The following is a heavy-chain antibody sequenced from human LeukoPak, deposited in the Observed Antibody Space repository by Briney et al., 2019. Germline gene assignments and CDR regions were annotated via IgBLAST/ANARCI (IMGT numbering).Heavy chain of an antibody. CDR1: RGSISSYH. D-gene: IGHD3-16*01. CDR3: ARVLDLSKRGLDAFDI. V-gene: IGHV4-59*01. J-gene: IGHJ3*02. Sequence: SGTLSLTCTVSRGSISSYHWSWIRQPPGKGLEWIGYVYYSGSTNYNPSLKSRVTISVDTSKKQFSLKLSSATAADTAVYYCARVLDLSKRGLDAFDIWGQGTMVTVSS. CDR2: VYYSGST.